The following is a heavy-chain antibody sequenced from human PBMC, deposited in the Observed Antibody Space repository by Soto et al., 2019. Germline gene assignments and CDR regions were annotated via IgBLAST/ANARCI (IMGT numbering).Heavy chain of an antibody. CDR2: ISAYNGNT. CDR1: GYTFTSYG. J-gene: IGHJ4*02. D-gene: IGHD2-15*01. CDR3: ARVSSRSGSTRILDY. V-gene: IGHV1-18*01. Sequence: ASVKVPCKASGYTFTSYGISWGRQAPGQGREWMGWISAYNGNTTYAQKLQGRVTMTTDTSTSTAYKELRSLRCDDTAVYYCARVSSRSGSTRILDYWGQGTLVTLSS.